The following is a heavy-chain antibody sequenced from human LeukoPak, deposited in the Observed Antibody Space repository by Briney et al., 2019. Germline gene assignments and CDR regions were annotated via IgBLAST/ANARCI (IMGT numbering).Heavy chain of an antibody. V-gene: IGHV3-30*18. J-gene: IGHJ3*02. CDR1: RFSFSDYD. D-gene: IGHD1-1*01. CDR3: AKYAYNWNAPDGFDM. CDR2: ISYDGSRE. Sequence: PGGSLRLSCRASRFSFSDYDMHWVRQAPGKGLEWVAVISYDGSREHYGDSVKGRFTISRDNSESTLFLQMNSLTTDDTSVYFCAKYAYNWNAPDGFDMWGQGTMVIVSS.